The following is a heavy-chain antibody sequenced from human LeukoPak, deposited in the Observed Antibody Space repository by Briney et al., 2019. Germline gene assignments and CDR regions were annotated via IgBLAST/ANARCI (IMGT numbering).Heavy chain of an antibody. D-gene: IGHD2-2*01. J-gene: IGHJ5*02. CDR3: ARDLRVIYCSSTSCNGFDH. CDR1: GFTFSDYY. V-gene: IGHV3-11*01. CDR2: ISSSGSTI. Sequence: KPGGSLRLSCAASGFTFSDYYMSWIRQAPGKGLEWVSYISSSGSTIYYADSVKGRFTISRDNAKNSLYLQTNSLRAEDTAVYYCARDLRVIYCSSTSCNGFDHWGQGTLVTVSS.